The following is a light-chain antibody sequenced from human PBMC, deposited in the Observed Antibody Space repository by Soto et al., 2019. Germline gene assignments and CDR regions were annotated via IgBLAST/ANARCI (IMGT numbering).Light chain of an antibody. Sequence: AIQMTQSPSSLSASVGDRVIITCRASQGIRSELAWYQQKPGKAPDLLIYAASNLQPGVPYRFSGSGSGTDFTLTISNLQPEDFATYYCLRDYNYPLTFGQGTKVEIK. CDR3: LRDYNYPLT. J-gene: IGKJ1*01. CDR2: AAS. V-gene: IGKV1-6*01. CDR1: QGIRSE.